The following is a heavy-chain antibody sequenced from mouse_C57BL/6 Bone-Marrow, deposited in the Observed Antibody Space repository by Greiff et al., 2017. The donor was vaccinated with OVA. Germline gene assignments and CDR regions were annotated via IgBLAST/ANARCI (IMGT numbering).Heavy chain of an antibody. D-gene: IGHD1-1*01. CDR3: ARGVDYGSQFAY. V-gene: IGHV1-20*01. CDR2: INPYNGDT. J-gene: IGHJ3*01. Sequence: EVQLQQSGPELVKPGDSVKISCKASGYSFTGYFMNWVMQSHGKSLEWIGRINPYNGDTFYNQKFKGKATLTVDKSSSTAHMELRSLTSEDSAVYYCARGVDYGSQFAYWGQGTLVTVSA. CDR1: GYSFTGYF.